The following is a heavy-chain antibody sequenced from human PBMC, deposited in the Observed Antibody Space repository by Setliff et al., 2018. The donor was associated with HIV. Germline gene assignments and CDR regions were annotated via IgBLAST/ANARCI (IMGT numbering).Heavy chain of an antibody. J-gene: IGHJ4*02. CDR1: GFTVSTYY. CDR2: IYSGGDT. D-gene: IGHD7-27*01. CDR3: AKVSNWGLHYFDY. Sequence: GGSLRLSCAASGFTVSTYYMSWVRQAPGKGLEWISTIYSGGDTYHADSVKGRFTISRDNSKNTLSLQMNSLRAEDTAVYYCAKVSNWGLHYFDYWGQGTLVTVSS. V-gene: IGHV3-53*01.